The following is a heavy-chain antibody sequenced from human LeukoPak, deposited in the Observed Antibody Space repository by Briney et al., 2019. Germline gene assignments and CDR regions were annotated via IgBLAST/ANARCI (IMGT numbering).Heavy chain of an antibody. D-gene: IGHD3-22*01. V-gene: IGHV4-30-4*08. J-gene: IGHJ4*02. CDR3: ARDNDSSGTPQRTFDY. CDR1: GGSISSGDYY. CDR2: TSHGGHT. Sequence: SETLSLTCTVSGGSISSGDYYWSWVRQPPGKGLEWIGETSHGGHTNYNPSLKSRVTISIDTSKNQFSLKLTSVTAADTAVYYCARDNDSSGTPQRTFDYWGQGTLVTVSS.